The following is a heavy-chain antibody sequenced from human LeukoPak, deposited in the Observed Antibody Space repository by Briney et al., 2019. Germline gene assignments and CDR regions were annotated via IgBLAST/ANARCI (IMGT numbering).Heavy chain of an antibody. CDR3: ARAYQRLGGLSFPDS. Sequence: ASVKVSCKASGYTFTSYAMNWVRQAPGQGLEWMGWINTNTGNPTYAQGFTGRFVFSLDTSVTTTYLQISGLKAEDTAVYYRARAYQRLGGLSFPDSWGQGTLVTVSS. CDR2: INTNTGNP. D-gene: IGHD3-16*02. J-gene: IGHJ5*01. CDR1: GYTFTSYA. V-gene: IGHV7-4-1*02.